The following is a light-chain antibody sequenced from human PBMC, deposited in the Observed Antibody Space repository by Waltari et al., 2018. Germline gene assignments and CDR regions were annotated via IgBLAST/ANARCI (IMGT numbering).Light chain of an antibody. Sequence: QSALTQPASVSGSPGQSIPIPCPGTTSTFGSSSLVSWYQQPPDQAPKPMGYEGTKRPPGISTRFSGAKSGNTASLTISGLQAEDEADYYCCAYAGNTVWVFGGGTKLTVL. V-gene: IGLV2-23*01. CDR1: TSTFGSSSL. CDR3: CAYAGNTVWV. CDR2: EGT. J-gene: IGLJ3*02.